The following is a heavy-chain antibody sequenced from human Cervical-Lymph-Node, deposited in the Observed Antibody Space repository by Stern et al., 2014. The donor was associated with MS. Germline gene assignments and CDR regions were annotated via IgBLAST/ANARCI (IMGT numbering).Heavy chain of an antibody. D-gene: IGHD4-17*01. CDR3: ARTTVKIGDFNH. CDR2: SRNKARRFTT. CDR1: GFIFSDHY. Sequence: EVQLVESGGGLVQPGGSLRLSCTVSGFIFSDHYIDWVRQAPGKGLEWVGRSRNKARRFTTDYGASVKGRFTLSRDATKNSLYLQMNSLKTEDTAVYYCARTTVKIGDFNHWGQGILVSVSS. J-gene: IGHJ4*02. V-gene: IGHV3-72*01.